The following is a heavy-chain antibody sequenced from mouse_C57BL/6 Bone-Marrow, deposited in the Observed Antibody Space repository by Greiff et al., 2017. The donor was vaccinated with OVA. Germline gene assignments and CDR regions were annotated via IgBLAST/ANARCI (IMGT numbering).Heavy chain of an antibody. CDR1: GFTFSDYY. CDR2: ISNGGGST. J-gene: IGHJ4*01. V-gene: IGHV5-12*01. CDR3: ARRYDYDGDYYAMDY. Sequence: EVHLVESGGGLVQPGGSLKLSCAASGFTFSDYYMYWVRQTPEKRLEWVAYISNGGGSTYYPDTVKGRFTISRDDAKNTLYLQMSRLKSEDTAMYYCARRYDYDGDYYAMDYWGQGTSVTVSA. D-gene: IGHD2-4*01.